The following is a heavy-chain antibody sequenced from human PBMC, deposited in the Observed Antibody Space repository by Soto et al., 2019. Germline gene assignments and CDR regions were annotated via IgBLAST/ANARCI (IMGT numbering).Heavy chain of an antibody. CDR2: ISAYNGNT. D-gene: IGHD3-22*01. CDR1: GYTFTSYG. V-gene: IGHV1-18*01. Sequence: GASVKVSCKASGYTFTSYGISWVRQAPGQGLEWMGWISAYNGNTNYAQKLQGRVTMTTDTSTSTAYMELRSLRSDDTAVYYCARSFDITMIVVDDPWGQGALVTVSS. CDR3: ARSFDITMIVVDDP. J-gene: IGHJ5*02.